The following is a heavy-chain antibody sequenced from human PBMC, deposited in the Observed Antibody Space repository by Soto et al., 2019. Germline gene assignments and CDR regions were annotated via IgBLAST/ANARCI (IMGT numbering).Heavy chain of an antibody. CDR3: AKGAPAGHFDY. V-gene: IGHV3-23*01. J-gene: IGHJ4*02. CDR1: GFTFSSYV. CDR2: VSGSSLST. D-gene: IGHD6-13*01. Sequence: GGSLRLSCAASGFTFSSYVMSWVRQAPGKGLEWVSDVSGSSLSTYYADSVKGRFTISRDNSKNTLYLQMNSLRAEDTAVYYCAKGAPAGHFDYWGQGTLVTVSS.